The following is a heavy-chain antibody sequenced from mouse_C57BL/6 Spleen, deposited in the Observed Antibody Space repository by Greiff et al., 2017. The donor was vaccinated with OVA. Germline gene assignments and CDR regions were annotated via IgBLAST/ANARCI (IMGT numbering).Heavy chain of an antibody. D-gene: IGHD1-1*01. CDR2: ISYDGSN. V-gene: IGHV3-6*01. Sequence: VQLKESGPGLVKPSQSLSLTCSVTGYSITSGYYWNWIRQFPGNKLEWMGYISYDGSNNYNPSLKNRISITRDTSKNQFFLKLNSVTTEDTATYYCARVSSWGFDYWGQGTTLTVSS. J-gene: IGHJ2*01. CDR1: GYSITSGYY. CDR3: ARVSSWGFDY.